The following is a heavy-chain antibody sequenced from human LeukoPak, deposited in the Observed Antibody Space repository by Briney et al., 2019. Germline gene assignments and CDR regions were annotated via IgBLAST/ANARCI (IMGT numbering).Heavy chain of an antibody. V-gene: IGHV4-30-4*01. J-gene: IGHJ6*02. Sequence: SQTLSLTCNVSGGSISSGDYYWSWIRQPPGKGLEWIGYIYYSGSTYYNPSLKSRVSISVDTSKNQFSLRVSSVTDADTAVYYCARAVPSYYYAMAVWGQGTTVTVSS. CDR2: IYYSGST. CDR1: GGSISSGDYY. CDR3: ARAVPSYYYAMAV.